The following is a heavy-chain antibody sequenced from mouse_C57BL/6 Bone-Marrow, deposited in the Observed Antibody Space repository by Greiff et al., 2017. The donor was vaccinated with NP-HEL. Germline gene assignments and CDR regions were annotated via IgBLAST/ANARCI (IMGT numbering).Heavy chain of an antibody. D-gene: IGHD1-1*01. V-gene: IGHV10-1*01. J-gene: IGHJ1*03. Sequence: GGGLVQPKGSLKLSCAASGFSFNTYAMNWVRQAPGKGLEWVARIRSKSNNYATYYADSVKDRFTISRDDSESMLYLQMNNLKTEDTAMYYCVRQDYYYGSSSYWYFDVWGTETTVTVSS. CDR2: IRSKSNNYAT. CDR1: GFSFNTYA. CDR3: VRQDYYYGSSSYWYFDV.